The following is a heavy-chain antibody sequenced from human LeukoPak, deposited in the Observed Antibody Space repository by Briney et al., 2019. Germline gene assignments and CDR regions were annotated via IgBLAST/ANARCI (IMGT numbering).Heavy chain of an antibody. Sequence: PGGSLRLSCAASGFTFSSYGMHWVRQAPGKGLEWVAFIRYDGSNKYYADSVKGRFTISRDNSKNTLYLQMNSLRAEDTAVYYCAKDPRSGSYLLGPFDYWGQGTLVTVSS. CDR2: IRYDGSNK. D-gene: IGHD1-26*01. J-gene: IGHJ4*02. V-gene: IGHV3-30*02. CDR1: GFTFSSYG. CDR3: AKDPRSGSYLLGPFDY.